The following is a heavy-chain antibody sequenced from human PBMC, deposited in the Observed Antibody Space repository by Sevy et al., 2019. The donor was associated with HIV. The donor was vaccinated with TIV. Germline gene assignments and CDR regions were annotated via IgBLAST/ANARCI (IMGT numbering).Heavy chain of an antibody. D-gene: IGHD1-26*01. V-gene: IGHV3-74*01. CDR3: AREYSGSYYYFDY. Sequence: GGSLRLSCAASGFTFSSYWMHWVRQAPGKGLVWVSRINSDGSSTNCADSVKGRFTISRENAKNKLYQQMNSLRAEDTAVYYCAREYSGSYYYFDYWGQGTLVTVAS. J-gene: IGHJ4*02. CDR1: GFTFSSYW. CDR2: INSDGSST.